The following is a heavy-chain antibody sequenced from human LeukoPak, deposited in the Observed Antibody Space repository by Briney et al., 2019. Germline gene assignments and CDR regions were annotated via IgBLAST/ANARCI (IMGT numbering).Heavy chain of an antibody. D-gene: IGHD2-15*01. J-gene: IGHJ4*02. CDR2: INPNSGGT. CDR1: GFTFSSYG. Sequence: NPGGSLRLSCAASGFTFSSYGMHWVRQAPGQGLEWMGWINPNSGGTNYAQKFQGRVTMTRDTSISTAYMQLSRLRSDDTAVYYCARAQFILSLDYWGQGTLVTVSS. V-gene: IGHV1-2*02. CDR3: ARAQFILSLDY.